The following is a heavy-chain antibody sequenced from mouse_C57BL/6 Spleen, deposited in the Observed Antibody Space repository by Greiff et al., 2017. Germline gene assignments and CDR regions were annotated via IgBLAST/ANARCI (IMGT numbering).Heavy chain of an antibody. D-gene: IGHD2-10*02. J-gene: IGHJ4*01. CDR2: FHPYNDDT. CDR3: ARGGYANYYAMDY. CDR1: GYTFTTYP. Sequence: QVQLQQSGAELVMPGASVKMSCKASGYTFTTYPIEWMKQNHGKSLEWIGNFHPYNDDTKYNEKFKGKATLAVEKSSSAVYLGLSRLASDDAAVYDCARGGYANYYAMDYWGQGTSVTVSS. V-gene: IGHV1-47*01.